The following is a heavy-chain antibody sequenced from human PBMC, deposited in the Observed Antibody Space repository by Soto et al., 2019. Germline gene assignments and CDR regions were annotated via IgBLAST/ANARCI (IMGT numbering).Heavy chain of an antibody. J-gene: IGHJ6*02. D-gene: IGHD6-13*01. V-gene: IGHV3-21*01. Sequence: PGGSLRLSCAASGFTFSSYSMNWVRQAPGKGLEWVSSISSSSSYIYYADSVKGRFTISRDNAKNSLYLQMNSLRAEDTAVYYCPREVGIAAAMDVWGQGPPVTASS. CDR3: PREVGIAAAMDV. CDR2: ISSSSSYI. CDR1: GFTFSSYS.